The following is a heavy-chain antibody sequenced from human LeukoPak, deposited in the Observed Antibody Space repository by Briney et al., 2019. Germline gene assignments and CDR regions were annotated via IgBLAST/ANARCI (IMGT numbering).Heavy chain of an antibody. CDR1: GYTFTSYG. V-gene: IGHV1-18*01. J-gene: IGHJ5*02. CDR3: ARDRAQYYDFWSGYGKNWFDP. CDR2: ISAYNGNT. Sequence: ASVKVSCKASGYTFTSYGISWVRQAPGQGLEWMGWISAYNGNTNYAQKFQGRVTMTRDTSISTAYMELSRLRSDDTAVYYCARDRAQYYDFWSGYGKNWFDPWGQGTLVTVSS. D-gene: IGHD3-3*01.